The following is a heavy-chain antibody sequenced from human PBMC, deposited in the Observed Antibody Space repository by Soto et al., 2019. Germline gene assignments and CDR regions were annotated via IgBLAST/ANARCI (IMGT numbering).Heavy chain of an antibody. Sequence: SETLSLTCTVSGGSISSYYWSWIREPPEKGLEWIGYISYSGSTNYNPSLKGRVTISVDTSKNHFSLKLSSVTAADTAVYYCARDGYDLAGWYFDLWGRGTLVTVSS. V-gene: IGHV4-59*01. D-gene: IGHD5-12*01. CDR1: GGSISSYY. J-gene: IGHJ2*01. CDR3: ARDGYDLAGWYFDL. CDR2: ISYSGST.